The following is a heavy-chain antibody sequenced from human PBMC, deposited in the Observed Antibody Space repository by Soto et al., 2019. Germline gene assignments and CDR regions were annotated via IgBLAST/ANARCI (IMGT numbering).Heavy chain of an antibody. J-gene: IGHJ4*02. V-gene: IGHV4-59*01. Sequence: SETLSLTCTVSGGSISSYYWSWIRQPPGKGLEWIGYIYYSGSTNYNPSLKSRVTISVDTSKNQFSLELSSVTAADTAVYYCAASTMIVGNFDYWGQGTLVTVSS. CDR2: IYYSGST. CDR1: GGSISSYY. CDR3: AASTMIVGNFDY. D-gene: IGHD3-22*01.